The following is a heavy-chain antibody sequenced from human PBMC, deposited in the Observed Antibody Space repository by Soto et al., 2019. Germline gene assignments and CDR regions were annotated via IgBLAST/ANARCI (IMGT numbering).Heavy chain of an antibody. CDR1: GFTFRSYT. D-gene: IGHD1-7*01. V-gene: IGHV3-21*01. CDR3: ARSELPDY. CDR2: ISSSGSYV. J-gene: IGHJ4*02. Sequence: LRLSCAASGFTFRSYTMTWVRQAPRMGLEWVSSISSSGSYVYYADSVKGRFTISRDSAKNSLYLQMDSLRAEDTAVYYCARSELPDYWGQGTLVTVSS.